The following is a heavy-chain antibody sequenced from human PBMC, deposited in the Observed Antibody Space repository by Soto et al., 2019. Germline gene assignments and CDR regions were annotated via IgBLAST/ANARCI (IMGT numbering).Heavy chain of an antibody. D-gene: IGHD2-15*01. CDR1: GFSFSSDS. Sequence: EVQLVESGGGLVKPGGSLRLSCTASGFSFSSDSMNWVRQAPGKGLEWVSSISGSSSYIYYADSVKGRFTISRDNAKNSVYLQMNSLRAEDTAVYYCARGLGYCNVGSCSGAFDMWGQGTMVTVSS. V-gene: IGHV3-21*01. CDR2: ISGSSSYI. J-gene: IGHJ3*02. CDR3: ARGLGYCNVGSCSGAFDM.